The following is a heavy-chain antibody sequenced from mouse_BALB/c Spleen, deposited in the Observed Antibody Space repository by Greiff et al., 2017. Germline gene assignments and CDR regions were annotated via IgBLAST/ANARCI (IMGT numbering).Heavy chain of an antibody. V-gene: IGHV3-2*02. CDR1: GYSITSDYA. D-gene: IGHD1-1*01. Sequence: EVKLMESGPGLVKPSQSLSLTCTVTGYSITSDYAWNWIRQFPGNKLEWMGYISYSGSTSYNPSLKSRISITRDTSKNQFFLQLNSVTTEDTATYYCARAYYGYWYFDVWGAGTTVTVSS. J-gene: IGHJ1*01. CDR2: ISYSGST. CDR3: ARAYYGYWYFDV.